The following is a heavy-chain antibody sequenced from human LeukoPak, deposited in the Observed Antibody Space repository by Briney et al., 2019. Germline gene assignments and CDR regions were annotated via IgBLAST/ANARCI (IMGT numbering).Heavy chain of an antibody. Sequence: PGGSLRLSCAGSGFTFRDAWMSWVRQAPGKGLGWVANIKQDGSEKYYVDSVKGRFTISRDNAKNSLYLQMNSLRAEDTAVYYCAREYSYGVFDYWGQGTLVTVSS. CDR2: IKQDGSEK. CDR3: AREYSYGVFDY. V-gene: IGHV3-7*01. CDR1: GFTFRDAW. D-gene: IGHD5-18*01. J-gene: IGHJ4*02.